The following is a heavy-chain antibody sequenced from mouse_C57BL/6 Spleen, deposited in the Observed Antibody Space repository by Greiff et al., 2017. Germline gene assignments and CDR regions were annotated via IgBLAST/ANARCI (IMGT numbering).Heavy chain of an antibody. CDR1: GYTFTEYT. CDR3: ARHEDFDGSSYCAMDY. Sequence: QVQLQESGAELVKPGASVKLSCKASGYTFTEYTIHWVKQRSGQGLEWIGWFYPGSGSIKYNEKFKDKATLTADKSSSTVYMELSRLTSEDSAVYCCARHEDFDGSSYCAMDYWGQGTSVTVSS. CDR2: FYPGSGSI. V-gene: IGHV1-62-2*01. J-gene: IGHJ4*01. D-gene: IGHD1-1*01.